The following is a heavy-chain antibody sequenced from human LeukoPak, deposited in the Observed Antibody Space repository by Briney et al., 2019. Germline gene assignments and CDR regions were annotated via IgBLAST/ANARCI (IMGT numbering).Heavy chain of an antibody. CDR3: ARGGSSSSWHLDY. J-gene: IGHJ4*02. V-gene: IGHV4-59*01. Sequence: SETLSLTCTVSGGSISSYYWSWIRQPPGKGLEWIGYIYYSGSTNYNPSLKSRVTISVDTSKNQFSLKPSSVTAADTAVYYCARGGSSSSWHLDYWGQGTLVTVSS. D-gene: IGHD6-13*01. CDR1: GGSISSYY. CDR2: IYYSGST.